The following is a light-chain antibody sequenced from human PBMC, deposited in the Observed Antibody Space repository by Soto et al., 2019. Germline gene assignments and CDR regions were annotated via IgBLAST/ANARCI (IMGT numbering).Light chain of an antibody. CDR2: GAS. CDR3: QQYGSSPYT. CDR1: QSVSSSY. V-gene: IGKV3-20*01. Sequence: EIVLTQFPGTLSLSPGERATLSCRASQSVSSSYLAWYQHKPGQAPRLLIYGASSRATGIPDRFSGSGSGTDFTLTISRLEPEDFAVYYCQQYGSSPYTFGQGTKLEIK. J-gene: IGKJ2*01.